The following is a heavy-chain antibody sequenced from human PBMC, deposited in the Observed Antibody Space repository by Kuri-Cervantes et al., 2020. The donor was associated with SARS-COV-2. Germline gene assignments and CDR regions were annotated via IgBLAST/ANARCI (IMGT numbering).Heavy chain of an antibody. V-gene: IGHV3-48*04. CDR3: ARDAGYDFWSGYNYHPYYGMDV. Sequence: GESLKISCAASGFTFSSYSMNWVRQAPGKGLEWVSYISSSSSTIYYADSVKGRFTISRDNAKNSLYLQMNSLRAEDTAVYYCARDAGYDFWSGYNYHPYYGMDVRGQGTTVTVSS. CDR1: GFTFSSYS. J-gene: IGHJ6*02. D-gene: IGHD3-3*01. CDR2: ISSSSSTI.